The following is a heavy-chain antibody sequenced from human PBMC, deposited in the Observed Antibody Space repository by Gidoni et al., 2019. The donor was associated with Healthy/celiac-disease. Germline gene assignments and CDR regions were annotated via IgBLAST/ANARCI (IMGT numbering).Heavy chain of an antibody. CDR3: AREGRMISSGAAFDI. V-gene: IGHV3-33*01. CDR1: RSTFSSHG. J-gene: IGHJ3*02. CDR2: IWYDRSNK. Sequence: QVQLVESGGGVVQPGRSLRLSWAASRSTFSSHGMLWVRQAPGKGLEWVAVIWYDRSNKYYADSVKGRFTISRDNSKNTLYLQMNSLRAEDTAVYYCAREGRMISSGAAFDIWGQGTMVTVSS. D-gene: IGHD3-22*01.